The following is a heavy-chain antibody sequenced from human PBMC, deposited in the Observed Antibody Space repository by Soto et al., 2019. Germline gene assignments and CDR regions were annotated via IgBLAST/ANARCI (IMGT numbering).Heavy chain of an antibody. CDR2: ISYDGSNK. Sequence: QVQLVESGGGVVQPGRSLRLSCAASGVTFSSYGMHWVRQAPGKGLEWVAVISYDGSNKYYADSVKGRFTISRDNSKNTLHLQMNSLTAEDTAVYYCAKDPHNMITFGGVIVIPGPPDYWGQGTLVTVSS. CDR3: AKDPHNMITFGGVIVIPGPPDY. V-gene: IGHV3-30*18. CDR1: GVTFSSYG. J-gene: IGHJ4*02. D-gene: IGHD3-16*02.